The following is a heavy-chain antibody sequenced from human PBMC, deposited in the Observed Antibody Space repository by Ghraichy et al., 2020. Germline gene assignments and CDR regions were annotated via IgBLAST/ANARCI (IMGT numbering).Heavy chain of an antibody. CDR3: ARSASTTYTSGWYGVYFDF. J-gene: IGHJ4*02. CDR2: IYYSGTI. D-gene: IGHD6-19*01. V-gene: IGHV4-39*01. CDR1: GGSISSSSHY. Sequence: ESLNISCTVSGGSISSSSHYWGWIRQPPGKGPEWIGSIYYSGTIYYNPSLKSRVTISVDTSKNQFSLKLSSVTAADTAVYYCARSASTTYTSGWYGVYFDFWGQGTLVTVSS.